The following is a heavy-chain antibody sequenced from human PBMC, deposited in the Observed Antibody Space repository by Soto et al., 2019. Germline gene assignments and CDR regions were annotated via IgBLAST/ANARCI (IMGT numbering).Heavy chain of an antibody. D-gene: IGHD6-13*01. Sequence: QVQLVESGGGVVQPGRSLRLSCAASGFTFSSYAMQWVRQAPGKGLEWVTAISYDGGNKYYADSVKGRFTISRDNSRNTVYLQMNSLRREDTAVYYCAASSWVGQQPHNYYYGMDVWGQGTMVTVSS. CDR2: ISYDGGNK. CDR3: AASSWVGQQPHNYYYGMDV. CDR1: GFTFSSYA. V-gene: IGHV3-30-3*01. J-gene: IGHJ6*02.